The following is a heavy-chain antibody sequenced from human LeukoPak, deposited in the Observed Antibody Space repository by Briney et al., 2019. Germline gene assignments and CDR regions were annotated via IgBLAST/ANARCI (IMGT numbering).Heavy chain of an antibody. CDR2: FYYTGST. D-gene: IGHD3-22*01. CDR3: ARGPNYYDSHGYYPV. J-gene: IGHJ4*02. Sequence: SETLSLTCTVSGDSISNYYWSWIRQPPGKGLEWIGCFYYTGSTNYTPSLKSRVAISVDTSKNQFSLKLNSVTAADTAVYYCARGPNYYDSHGYYPVWAQGTLVTVSS. V-gene: IGHV4-59*01. CDR1: GDSISNYY.